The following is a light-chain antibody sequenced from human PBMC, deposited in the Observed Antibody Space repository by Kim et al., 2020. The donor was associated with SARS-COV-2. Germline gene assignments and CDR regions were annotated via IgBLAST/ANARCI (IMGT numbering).Light chain of an antibody. CDR3: NSYAGSNSLV. CDR2: ALN. V-gene: IGLV2-8*01. J-gene: IGLJ3*02. CDR1: STHIGAYDY. Sequence: GQSVTLSCHGTSTHIGAYDYVSWYQPYPSQAPKLMIYALNVRPSGVPDRFSGSKSGNTASLTVSGLQPEDEADYYCNSYAGSNSLVFGGGTKLTVL.